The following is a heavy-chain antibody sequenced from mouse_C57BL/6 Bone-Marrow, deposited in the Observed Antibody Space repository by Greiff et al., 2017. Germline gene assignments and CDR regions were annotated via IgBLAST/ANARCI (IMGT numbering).Heavy chain of an antibody. CDR3: AWLLRAMDY. V-gene: IGHV1-19*01. CDR1: GYTFTDYY. J-gene: IGHJ4*01. CDR2: INPYNGGT. Sequence: VQLQQSGPVLVKPGASVKMSCKASGYTFTDYYMNWVKQSHGKSLEWIGVINPYNGGTSYNQKFKGKATLTVDKSSSTAYMELNSLTSEDSAVYYCAWLLRAMDYWGQGTSVTVSS. D-gene: IGHD2-3*01.